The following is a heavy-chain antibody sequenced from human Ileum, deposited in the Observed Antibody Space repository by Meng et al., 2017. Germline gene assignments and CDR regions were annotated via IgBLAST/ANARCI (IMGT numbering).Heavy chain of an antibody. D-gene: IGHD1-14*01. J-gene: IGHJ5*01. V-gene: IGHV3-30*04. CDR3: VKVGLPRGTNNWFDS. CDR2: LSNDGSMS. Sequence: DYGGVVVRPGRSLELTVAASGFSCSSFAMNWVCHTPDRGLEWVALLSNDGSMSYYADSVLGQFTISRDNSKNTLYLQMNSLGAEDTAVYYCVKVGLPRGTNNWFDSWGQGTLVTVSS. CDR1: GFSCSSFA.